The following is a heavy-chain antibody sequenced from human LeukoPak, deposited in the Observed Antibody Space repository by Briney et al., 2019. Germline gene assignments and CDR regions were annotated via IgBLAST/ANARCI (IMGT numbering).Heavy chain of an antibody. CDR3: ARLTYDYGGNPPRYDY. CDR2: IYYSGST. CDR1: GGSTSSCY. V-gene: IGHV4-59*08. D-gene: IGHD4-23*01. J-gene: IGHJ4*02. Sequence: SETLSLTCTVSGGSTSSCYWSWIRQPPGKGLEWIGYIYYSGSTNYNPSLKSRVTISVDTSKNQFSLKLSSVTAADTAVYYCARLTYDYGGNPPRYDYWGQGTLVTVSS.